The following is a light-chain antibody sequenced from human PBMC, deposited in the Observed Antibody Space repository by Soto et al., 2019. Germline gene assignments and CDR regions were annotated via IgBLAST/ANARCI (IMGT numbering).Light chain of an antibody. J-gene: IGLJ3*02. CDR1: SSDIGGYNF. V-gene: IGLV2-14*01. Sequence: QSALTQPASVSGSPGQSITISCTGTSSDIGGYNFVSWYQQHPGKAPKLMIFDVTNRPSGVSDRFSGSKSGETASLTISGLQAEYEADYYCSSYTGSSTLVVFGGGTKLTVL. CDR3: SSYTGSSTLVV. CDR2: DVT.